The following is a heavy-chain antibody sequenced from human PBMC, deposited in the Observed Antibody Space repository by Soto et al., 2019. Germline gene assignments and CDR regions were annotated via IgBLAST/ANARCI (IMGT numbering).Heavy chain of an antibody. D-gene: IGHD3-3*01. CDR2: ISAYNGNT. V-gene: IGHV1-18*01. Sequence: QVQLVQSGAEVKKPGASVKVSCKASGYTFTSYGISWVRQATGQGLEWMGWISAYNGNTNYAQKLQGRVTMTKDTSTSAAYMELRSLRSDDTAAYYCARDLDFCSGKWFVDLVQGTLVTFSS. J-gene: IGHJ4*02. CDR3: ARDLDFCSGKWFVD. CDR1: GYTFTSYG.